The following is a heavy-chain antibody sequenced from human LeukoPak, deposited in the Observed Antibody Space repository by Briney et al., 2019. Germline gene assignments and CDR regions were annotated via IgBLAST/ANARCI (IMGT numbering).Heavy chain of an antibody. CDR1: GFTFSSYA. J-gene: IGHJ6*02. CDR3: AKGVVVPWWNGMDV. D-gene: IGHD2-15*01. CDR2: ISYDGSNK. Sequence: GGSLRLSCAASGFTFSSYAMHWVRQAPGKGLEWVAVISYDGSNKYYADSVKGRFTISRDNSKNTLYLQMNSLRAEDTAVYDCAKGVVVPWWNGMDVWGQGTTVTVSS. V-gene: IGHV3-30-3*01.